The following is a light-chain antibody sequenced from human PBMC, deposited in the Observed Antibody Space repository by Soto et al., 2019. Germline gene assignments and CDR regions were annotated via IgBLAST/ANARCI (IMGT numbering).Light chain of an antibody. Sequence: QLVLTQPPSASGTPGQRVTISCSGSSSNIGSNAVNWYQQLPGTAPKLLIYTNNQRPSGVPDRFSDSKSGTSASLAISGLQSEDEADYYCAAWDDSLNGRYVFGTGTKLTVL. CDR3: AAWDDSLNGRYV. CDR2: TNN. J-gene: IGLJ1*01. CDR1: SSNIGSNA. V-gene: IGLV1-44*01.